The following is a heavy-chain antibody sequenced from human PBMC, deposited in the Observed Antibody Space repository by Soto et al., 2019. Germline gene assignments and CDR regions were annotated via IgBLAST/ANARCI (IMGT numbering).Heavy chain of an antibody. CDR2: IGTAGDT. D-gene: IGHD3-16*01. CDR3: ARGGGDYDSDAFDI. CDR1: GFTFSSYD. V-gene: IGHV3-13*01. Sequence: EVQLVESGGGLVQPGGSLRLSCAASGFTFSSYDMHWVRQATGKGLEWVSAIGTAGDTYYPGSVKGRFTISRENAKNSLYLQMNGLRAGDTAVYYCARGGGDYDSDAFDIWGQGTMVTVSS. J-gene: IGHJ3*02.